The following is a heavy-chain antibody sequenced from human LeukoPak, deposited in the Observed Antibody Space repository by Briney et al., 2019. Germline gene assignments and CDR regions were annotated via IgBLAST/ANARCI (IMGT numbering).Heavy chain of an antibody. CDR3: ARDDELGSWGSKSGFDY. D-gene: IGHD1-26*01. CDR2: INPNSGGT. CDR1: GYTFTGYY. J-gene: IGHJ4*02. V-gene: IGHV1-2*06. Sequence: ASVKVSCKASGYTFTGYYMHWARQAPGQGLEWMGRINPNSGGTNYAQKFQGRVTMTRDTSISTAYMELSRLRSDDTAVYYCARDDELGSWGSKSGFDYWGQGTLVTVSS.